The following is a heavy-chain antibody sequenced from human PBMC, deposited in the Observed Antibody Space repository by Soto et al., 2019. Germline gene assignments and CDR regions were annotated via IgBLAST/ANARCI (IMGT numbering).Heavy chain of an antibody. CDR3: ARSVARQQQPPRYFQH. D-gene: IGHD6-13*01. Sequence: QVQLVQSGTEVKKPGASVKVSCKASGYTFTSYGISWVRQAPGQGLEWMGWISAYNGNTNYAQKLQGRVTMTTDTSTSTAYMELRSLRSDDSAVYYCARSVARQQQPPRYFQHWGQGTLVTVSS. CDR2: ISAYNGNT. J-gene: IGHJ1*01. CDR1: GYTFTSYG. V-gene: IGHV1-18*01.